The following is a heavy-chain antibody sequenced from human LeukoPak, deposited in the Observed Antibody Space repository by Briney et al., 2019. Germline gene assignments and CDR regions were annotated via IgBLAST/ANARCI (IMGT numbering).Heavy chain of an antibody. CDR3: ARGHYSSDYNYDYNF. CDR2: ISDSGTTM. Sequence: GGSLRLSCAASGFTFSNAWMSWVRQAPGKGLEWVAYISDSGTTMVYADSVKGRFTISRDNAKNSLYLQMNSLSAEDTALYYCARGHYSSDYNYDYNFWGQGTLVTVSS. D-gene: IGHD3-16*01. J-gene: IGHJ4*02. V-gene: IGHV3-11*04. CDR1: GFTFSNAW.